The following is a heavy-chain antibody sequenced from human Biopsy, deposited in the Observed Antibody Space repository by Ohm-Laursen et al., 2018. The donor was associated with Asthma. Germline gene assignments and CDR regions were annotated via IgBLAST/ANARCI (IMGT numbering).Heavy chain of an antibody. CDR1: GFTFRSYA. V-gene: IGHV3-30*14. Sequence: SLRLSCAASGFTFRSYAMHWVRQAPGKGLEWVAVGGSYYDGGLKYYADSVNGRFTVSRDDSKNTLYLQMDSLRPEDTALYYCARAGDTNGYGPAFDIWGLGTMVTVSS. J-gene: IGHJ3*02. D-gene: IGHD5-12*01. CDR3: ARAGDTNGYGPAFDI. CDR2: GGSYYDGGLK.